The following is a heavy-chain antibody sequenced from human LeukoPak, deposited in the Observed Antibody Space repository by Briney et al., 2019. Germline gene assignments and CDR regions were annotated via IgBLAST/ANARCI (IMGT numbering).Heavy chain of an antibody. CDR1: CGSFNDYY. CDR2: INHDGST. J-gene: IGHJ4*02. D-gene: IGHD2-15*01. Sequence: SETLSLTCAVYCGSFNDYYWSWIRQPPGKGLEWIGEINHDGSTNHNPSLKSRVTISVDTSKNQFSLRLSSIGAADTAVYYCARGLGQWSRSDYFDSWGQGTLVIVS. CDR3: ARGLGQWSRSDYFDS. V-gene: IGHV4-34*01.